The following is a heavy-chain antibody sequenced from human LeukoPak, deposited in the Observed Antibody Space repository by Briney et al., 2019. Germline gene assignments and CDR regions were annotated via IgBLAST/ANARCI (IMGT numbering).Heavy chain of an antibody. J-gene: IGHJ3*02. D-gene: IGHD3-3*01. CDR2: INHSGST. V-gene: IGHV4-34*01. CDR3: ASPWKYYDFWSGYFSSSWYDEYAFDI. Sequence: PSETLSLTCAVYGGSFSGYYWSWIRQPPGKGLEWIGEINHSGSTNYNPSLKSRVTISVDTSKNQFSLKLSSVTAADTAVYYCASPWKYYDFWSGYFSSSWYDEYAFDIWGQGTMVTVSS. CDR1: GGSFSGYY.